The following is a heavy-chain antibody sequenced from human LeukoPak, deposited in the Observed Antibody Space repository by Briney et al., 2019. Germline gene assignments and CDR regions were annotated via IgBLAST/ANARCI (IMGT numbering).Heavy chain of an antibody. D-gene: IGHD5-12*01. CDR3: ARGGLESGYDRRVDY. J-gene: IGHJ4*02. CDR1: GGSISSGDYY. CDR2: IYYSGST. V-gene: IGHV4-30-4*01. Sequence: PSETLSLTCTVSGGSISSGDYYWSWIRQPPGKGLEWIGYIYYSGSTYYNPSLKSRVTISVDTSKNQFSLKLSSVTAADMAVYYCARGGLESGYDRRVDYWGQGTLVTVSS.